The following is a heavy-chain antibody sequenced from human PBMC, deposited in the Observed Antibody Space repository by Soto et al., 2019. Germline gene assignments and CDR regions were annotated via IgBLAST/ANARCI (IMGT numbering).Heavy chain of an antibody. D-gene: IGHD2-2*01. J-gene: IGHJ6*02. CDR2: IYYSGST. CDR1: GGSVSSGSYY. V-gene: IGHV4-61*01. Sequence: PSETLSLTCTVSGGSVSSGSYYWSWIRQPPGKGLEWIGYIYYSGSTNYNPSLKSRVTISVDTSKNQFSLKLSSVTAADTAVYYCARDSGGYQLLPYYYYYGMDVWGQGTTVTVSS. CDR3: ARDSGGYQLLPYYYYYGMDV.